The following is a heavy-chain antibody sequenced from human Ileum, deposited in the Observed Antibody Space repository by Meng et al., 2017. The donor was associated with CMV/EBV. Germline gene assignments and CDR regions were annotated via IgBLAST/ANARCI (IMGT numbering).Heavy chain of an antibody. CDR1: GFTVSSNY. CDR3: ARGGERFGERNLDY. V-gene: IGHV3-53*01. J-gene: IGHJ4*02. D-gene: IGHD3-10*01. CDR2: IYSGGTT. Sequence: GESLKISCVASGFTVSSNYMSWVRQAPGKGLEWVSVIYSGGTTYYADSVKGRFTISRDNSKNTLYLQMNSLRAEDTAVYYCARGGERFGERNLDYWGQGTLVTVSS.